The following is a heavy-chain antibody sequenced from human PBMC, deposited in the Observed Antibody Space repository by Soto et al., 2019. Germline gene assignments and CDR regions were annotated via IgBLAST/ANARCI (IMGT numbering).Heavy chain of an antibody. CDR1: GFTFACYN. CDR2: ISSSSSYI. V-gene: IGHV3-21*01. Sequence: PGGSLRLSCASSGFTFACYNMLCVRQAPGKGLEWVASISSSSSYIYYADSVKGRFTISRDNAKNSLYLQMNSLRAEDTAVYYCAREHNWNAVDIWGQGTMVTVSS. CDR3: AREHNWNAVDI. D-gene: IGHD1-20*01. J-gene: IGHJ3*02.